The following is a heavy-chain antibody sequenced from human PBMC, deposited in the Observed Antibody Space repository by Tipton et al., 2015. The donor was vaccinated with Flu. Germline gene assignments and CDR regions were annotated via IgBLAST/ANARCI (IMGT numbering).Heavy chain of an antibody. CDR2: IKHDGGDK. V-gene: IGHV3-7*03. CDR3: TGSYFQH. CDR1: GFTFNDYW. J-gene: IGHJ1*01. Sequence: SLRLSCAASGFTFNDYWMSWVRQAPGKGLEWVANIKHDGGDKYYVDSVKGRFTISRDNAKNSLYLQMNSLRAEDTAVYYCTGSYFQHWGQGALVTVSS. D-gene: IGHD1-1*01.